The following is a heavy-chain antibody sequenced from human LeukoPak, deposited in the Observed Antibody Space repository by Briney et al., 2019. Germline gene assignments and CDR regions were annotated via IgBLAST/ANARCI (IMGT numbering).Heavy chain of an antibody. CDR3: ARGLVVATTSTYYYYGMDV. CDR2: INHSGST. V-gene: IGHV4-34*01. J-gene: IGHJ6*02. Sequence: SETLSLTCTVSGGHFSGHYCSWILQPPAQVLDWLGDINHSGSTNYNTSLKSRVTISVDSSGTQFFLKLSSVTAADTAVYYCARGLVVATTSTYYYYGMDVWGQGTTVTVSS. D-gene: IGHD5-12*01. CDR1: GGHFSGHY.